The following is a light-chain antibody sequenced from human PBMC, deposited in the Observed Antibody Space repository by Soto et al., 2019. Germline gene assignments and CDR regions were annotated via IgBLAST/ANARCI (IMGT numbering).Light chain of an antibody. V-gene: IGKV3-20*01. CDR2: GAS. CDR3: QQYGTSPIT. CDR1: QTVSSY. J-gene: IGKJ5*01. Sequence: ENVLTQSPGTLSLSPGERATLSCRASQTVSSYLTWYPQRPGQAPRLLIYGASKRATGIPDRFSGSGSGTDFTLTISRLEPEDFALYYCQQYGTSPITSGQGTRLEIK.